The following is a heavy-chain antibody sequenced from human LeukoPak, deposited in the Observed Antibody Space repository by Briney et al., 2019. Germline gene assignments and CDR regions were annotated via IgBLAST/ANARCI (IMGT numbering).Heavy chain of an antibody. D-gene: IGHD3-16*01. CDR1: GYTFTDDY. CDR3: APTAEAYTSWWKV. J-gene: IGHJ4*02. V-gene: IGHV1-2*02. Sequence: ASVTVSCKASGYTFTDDYMHWVRHAPGQGLEFMGWINPDSGFTNYAQKFKGRVTMTRDTSISTAYLEVRSLTSDDTAVYYCAPTAEAYTSWWKVWGQGTLVTVSS. CDR2: INPDSGFT.